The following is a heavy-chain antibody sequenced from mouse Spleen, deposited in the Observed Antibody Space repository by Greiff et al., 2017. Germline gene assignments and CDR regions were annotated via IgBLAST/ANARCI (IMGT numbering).Heavy chain of an antibody. CDR2: INSNGGST. Sequence: EVKLVESGGGLVKLGGSLKLSCAASGFTFSSYYMSWVRQTPEKRLELVAAINSNGGSTYYPDTVKGRFTISRDNAKNTLYLQMSSLKSEDTALYYCARHPPGAYYFDYWGQGTTLTVSS. J-gene: IGHJ2*01. CDR3: ARHPPGAYYFDY. D-gene: IGHD4-1*01. V-gene: IGHV5-6-2*01. CDR1: GFTFSSYY.